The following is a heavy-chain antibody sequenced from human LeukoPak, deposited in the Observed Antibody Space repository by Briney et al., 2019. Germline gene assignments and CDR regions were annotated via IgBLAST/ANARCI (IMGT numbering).Heavy chain of an antibody. J-gene: IGHJ4*02. CDR3: AKDVISSSSEGIDY. CDR2: IWYDGSNK. Sequence: GGSLRLSCAASGFTFSSYGMRWVRQAPGKGLEWVAVIWYDGSNKYYADSVKGRFTISRDNSKNTLYLQMNSLRAEDTAVYYCAKDVISSSSEGIDYWGQGTPVTVSS. CDR1: GFTFSSYG. V-gene: IGHV3-33*06. D-gene: IGHD6-6*01.